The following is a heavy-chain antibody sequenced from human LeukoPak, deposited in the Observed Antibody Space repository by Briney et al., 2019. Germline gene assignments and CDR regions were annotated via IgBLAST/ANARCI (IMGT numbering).Heavy chain of an antibody. D-gene: IGHD6-19*01. J-gene: IGHJ5*02. CDR1: GFTFSSYA. Sequence: LRLSCAASGFTFSSYAMSWVRQAPGKGLEWIGYIHYSGSTHYNPSLKSRVSISIDTSKNKFSLRLSSVTAADTAVYYCATDHSNGWYNWFDPWGQGTLVTVSS. CDR3: ATDHSNGWYNWFDP. V-gene: IGHV4-30-4*08. CDR2: IHYSGST.